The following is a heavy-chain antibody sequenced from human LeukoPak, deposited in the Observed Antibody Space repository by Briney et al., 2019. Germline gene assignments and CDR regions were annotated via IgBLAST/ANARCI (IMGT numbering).Heavy chain of an antibody. D-gene: IGHD3-22*01. Sequence: GGSSRLSCAASGFTFSSYWMSWVRQAPGKGLEWVANIKQDGSEKYYVDSVKGRFTISRDNAKNSLYLQMNSLRAEDTAVYYCARMLHYYDSSGHNGVDYWGQGTLVTVSS. V-gene: IGHV3-7*01. CDR1: GFTFSSYW. CDR3: ARMLHYYDSSGHNGVDY. J-gene: IGHJ4*02. CDR2: IKQDGSEK.